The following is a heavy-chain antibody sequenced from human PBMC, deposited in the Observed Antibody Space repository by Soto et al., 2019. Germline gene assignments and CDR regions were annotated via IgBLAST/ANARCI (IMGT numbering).Heavy chain of an antibody. D-gene: IGHD5-18*01. CDR2: IKSKTDGGTT. CDR1: GFTFSNAW. Sequence: EVQLVESGGGLVKPGGSLRLSCAASGFTFSNAWMSWVRQAPGKGLEWVGRIKSKTDGGTTDYAAPVKGRFTISRDDSKNTLYLQMNSLKAEDTAVYYCSCSARRSYGYNDYWGQGTLVTVSS. V-gene: IGHV3-15*01. J-gene: IGHJ4*02. CDR3: SCSARRSYGYNDY.